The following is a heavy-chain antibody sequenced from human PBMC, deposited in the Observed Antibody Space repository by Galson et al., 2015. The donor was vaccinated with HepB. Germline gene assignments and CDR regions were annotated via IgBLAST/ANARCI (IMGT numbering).Heavy chain of an antibody. CDR3: AGNPGGWRGGMDV. Sequence: SLRLSCAASGFTFSSYGMHWVRQAPGKGLEWVAVISYDGSNKYYADSVKGRFTISRDNSKNTLYLQMNSLRAEDTAVYYCAGNPGGWRGGMDVWGQGTTVTVSS. V-gene: IGHV3-30*03. CDR1: GFTFSSYG. J-gene: IGHJ6*02. CDR2: ISYDGSNK. D-gene: IGHD3-16*01.